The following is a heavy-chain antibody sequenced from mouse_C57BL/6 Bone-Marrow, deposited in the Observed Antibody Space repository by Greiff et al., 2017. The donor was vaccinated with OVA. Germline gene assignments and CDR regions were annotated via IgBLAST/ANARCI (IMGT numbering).Heavy chain of an antibody. J-gene: IGHJ1*03. CDR2: IDPSDSYT. CDR3: ARQENWYFDV. Sequence: QVQLQQPGAELVRPGTSVKLSCKASGYTFTSYWMHWVKQRPGQGLEWIGVIDPSDSYTNYNQKFKGKATLTVDTSSSTAYMQLSSLTSEDSAAYYCARQENWYFDVWGTGTTVTVSS. V-gene: IGHV1-59*01. CDR1: GYTFTSYW.